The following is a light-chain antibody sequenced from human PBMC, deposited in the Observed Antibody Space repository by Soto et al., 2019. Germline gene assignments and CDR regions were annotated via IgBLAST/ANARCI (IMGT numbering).Light chain of an antibody. CDR3: QSYDSSLSGNVV. Sequence: QSVLTQPPSGSGAPGQRVTISCTGSSSNIGAGYDVHWYQQLPGTAPKLLIYGNSNRPSGVPDRFSGSKSGTSASLAITGLEAEDEADYYCQSYDSSLSGNVVFGGGTTLPVL. V-gene: IGLV1-40*01. CDR1: SSNIGAGYD. CDR2: GNS. J-gene: IGLJ2*01.